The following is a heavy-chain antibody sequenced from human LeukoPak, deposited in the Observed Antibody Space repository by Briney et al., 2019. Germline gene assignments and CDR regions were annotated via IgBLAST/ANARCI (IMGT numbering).Heavy chain of an antibody. Sequence: PGRSLRLSCAASGFSGYAMHWVRQAPGKGLEWVAVISYDGSNKYYADSVKGRFTVSRDNSKNTLHLQMNSLRAEDTAVYYCARDLYYFGSGIDMVFDYWGQGTLVTVSS. CDR1: GFSGYA. J-gene: IGHJ4*02. CDR3: ARDLYYFGSGIDMVFDY. CDR2: ISYDGSNK. D-gene: IGHD3-10*01. V-gene: IGHV3-30-3*01.